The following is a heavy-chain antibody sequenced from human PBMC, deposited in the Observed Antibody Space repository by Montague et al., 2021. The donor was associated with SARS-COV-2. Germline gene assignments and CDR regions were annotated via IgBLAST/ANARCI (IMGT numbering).Heavy chain of an antibody. V-gene: IGHV4-4*07. CDR3: ARDRPSTLKTFYYYALDV. J-gene: IGHJ6*02. Sequence: LRLSCAASGFTFSSYWMSWVRQAPGKGLEWLGRVDTSGRTSYKPSLKSRVTISVDTSKNHFSLNLTSVTAADTAVYYCARDRPSTLKTFYYYALDVWGQGTTVTVSS. CDR1: GFTFSSYW. D-gene: IGHD2-8*01. CDR2: VDTSGRT.